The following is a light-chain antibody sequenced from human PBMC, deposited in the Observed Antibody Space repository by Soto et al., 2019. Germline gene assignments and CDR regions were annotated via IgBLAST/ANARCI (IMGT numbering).Light chain of an antibody. CDR2: EVS. CDR1: SSDVGSYNR. CDR3: SSYTSGSTGVV. Sequence: QSVLTQPPSVSGSPGQSVTISCTGTSSDVGSYNRVSWYQQPPGTAPKLMIYEVSNRPSGVPDRFSGSKSGNTASLTISGLQAEDEADYYCSSYTSGSTGVVFGGGTKLTVL. V-gene: IGLV2-18*02. J-gene: IGLJ2*01.